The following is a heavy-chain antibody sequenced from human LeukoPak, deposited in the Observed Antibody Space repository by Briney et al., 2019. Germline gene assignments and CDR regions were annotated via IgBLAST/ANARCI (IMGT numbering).Heavy chain of an antibody. V-gene: IGHV4-59*01. CDR3: ARAGSGSYYPYDAFDI. CDR1: GGSISSYY. J-gene: IGHJ3*02. D-gene: IGHD1-26*01. Sequence: SETLSLTCTVSGGSISSYYWSWIRQPPATGLGRIGYIYYSGNTNYNPSLKSRVTISVYTSKNQFSLKLSSVTAADTAVYYCARAGSGSYYPYDAFDIWGQGTMVTVSS. CDR2: IYYSGNT.